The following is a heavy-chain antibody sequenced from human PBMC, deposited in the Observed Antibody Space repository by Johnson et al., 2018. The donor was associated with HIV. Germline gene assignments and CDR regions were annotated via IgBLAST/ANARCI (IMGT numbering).Heavy chain of an antibody. Sequence: QVLLVESGGGLVKPGGSLRLSCAASGFTFSDYYMSWIRQAPGKGLEWVSYIGGSDTTIYYADSVKGRFTISRDNAKNLIYLQMNSLRADDTAGYYCAREGGATIFGVTDAFDSWGQGTMVSVS. J-gene: IGHJ3*02. CDR1: GFTFSDYY. D-gene: IGHD3-3*01. V-gene: IGHV3-11*04. CDR3: AREGGATIFGVTDAFDS. CDR2: IGGSDTTI.